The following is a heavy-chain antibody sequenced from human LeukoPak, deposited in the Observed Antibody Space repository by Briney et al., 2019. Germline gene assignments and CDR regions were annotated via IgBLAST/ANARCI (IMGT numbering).Heavy chain of an antibody. CDR1: GFTFSSYS. CDR2: ISSSSSYI. V-gene: IGHV3-21*01. CDR3: ARDFSGSYEFDY. D-gene: IGHD1-26*01. J-gene: IGHJ4*02. Sequence: PGGSLRLSCAASGFTFSSYSMNWVRQAPGKGLEWVSSISSSSSYIYYADSVKGRFTISRDNAKNSLYLQMNSQRAEDTAVYYCARDFSGSYEFDYWGQGTLVTVSS.